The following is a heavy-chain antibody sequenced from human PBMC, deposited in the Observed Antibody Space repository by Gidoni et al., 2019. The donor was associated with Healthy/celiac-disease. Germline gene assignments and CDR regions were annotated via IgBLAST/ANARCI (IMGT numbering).Heavy chain of an antibody. CDR3: AKAYQVVPAAPDY. V-gene: IGHV3-23*01. J-gene: IGHJ4*02. CDR2: ISGSGGST. CDR1: GFPFSCFA. D-gene: IGHD2-2*01. Sequence: EVQMLESGGGLVQPGGSLRLSCAASGFPFSCFARGWVRQAPGKGLVWVTAISGSGGSTYYADSVKGRFTISRDNSKNTLYLQMNSLRAEDTAVYYCAKAYQVVPAAPDYWGQGTLVTVSS.